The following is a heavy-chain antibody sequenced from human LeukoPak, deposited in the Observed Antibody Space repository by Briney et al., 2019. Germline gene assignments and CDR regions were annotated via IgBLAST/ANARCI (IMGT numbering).Heavy chain of an antibody. D-gene: IGHD4-23*01. CDR3: AKDLDGGNSYYYYYYMDV. J-gene: IGHJ6*03. CDR1: GFTFSSYG. CDR2: ISGSGYSA. Sequence: PGGTLRLSCAVSGFTFSSYGMSWVRQAPGKGLEWVSAISGSGYSAYYADSVKGRFTISRDNSKNTLFLQMNSLRAEDTAVYYCAKDLDGGNSYYYYYYMDVWGKGTTVTISS. V-gene: IGHV3-23*01.